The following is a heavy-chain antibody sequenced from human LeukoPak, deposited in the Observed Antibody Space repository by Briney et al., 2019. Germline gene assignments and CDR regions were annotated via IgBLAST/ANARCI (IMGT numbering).Heavy chain of an antibody. J-gene: IGHJ4*02. CDR2: IIPILGIA. V-gene: IGHV1-69*04. D-gene: IGHD3-10*01. CDR1: GGTFSSYA. CDR3: AREPGYGSGSYPYHFDY. Sequence: SVKVSCKASGGTFSSYAISWVRQAPGQGLEWMGRIIPILGIANYAQKFQGRVTITADKSTSTAYMELSSLRSEDTAVYYCAREPGYGSGSYPYHFDYWGQGTLVTVSS.